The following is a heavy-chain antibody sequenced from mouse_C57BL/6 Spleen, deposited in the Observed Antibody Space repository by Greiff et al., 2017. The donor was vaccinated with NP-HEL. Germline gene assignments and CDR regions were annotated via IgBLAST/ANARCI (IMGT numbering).Heavy chain of an antibody. D-gene: IGHD3-2*02. CDR1: GYTFTSYW. CDR3: ARGETAQATNYAMDY. V-gene: IGHV1-69*01. J-gene: IGHJ4*01. Sequence: VQLQQSGAELVMPGASVKLSCKASGYTFTSYWMHWVKQRPGQGLEWIGEIDPSDSYTNYNQKFKGKSTLTVDKSSSTAYMQLSSLTSEDSAVYYCARGETAQATNYAMDYWGQGTSVTVSS. CDR2: IDPSDSYT.